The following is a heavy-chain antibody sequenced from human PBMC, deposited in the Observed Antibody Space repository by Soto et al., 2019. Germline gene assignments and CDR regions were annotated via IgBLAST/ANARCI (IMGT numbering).Heavy chain of an antibody. V-gene: IGHV4-34*01. CDR3: ARGQTTPNFDY. J-gene: IGHJ4*02. Sequence: QVQLQQWGAGLLKPSETLSLTCAVYGGSFSGYYWSWIRQPPGKGREWIGEINHSGSTNYNPSLKSRVTISVDTSKNQFSLKLSSVTAADTAVYYCARGQTTPNFDYWGQGTLVTVSS. CDR2: INHSGST. CDR1: GGSFSGYY. D-gene: IGHD4-17*01.